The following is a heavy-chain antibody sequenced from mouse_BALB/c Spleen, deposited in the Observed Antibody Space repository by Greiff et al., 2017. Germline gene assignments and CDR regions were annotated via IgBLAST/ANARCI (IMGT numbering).Heavy chain of an antibody. V-gene: IGHV1-87*01. CDR1: GYTFTSYW. Sequence: VQLQQSGAELARPGASVKLSCKASGYTFTSYWMQWVKQRPGQGLEWIGAIYPGDGDTRYTQKFKGKATLTADKSSSTAYMQLSSLASEDSAVYYCARDGGYYGAMDYWGQGTSVTVSS. J-gene: IGHJ4*01. CDR3: ARDGGYYGAMDY. D-gene: IGHD1-1*01. CDR2: IYPGDGDT.